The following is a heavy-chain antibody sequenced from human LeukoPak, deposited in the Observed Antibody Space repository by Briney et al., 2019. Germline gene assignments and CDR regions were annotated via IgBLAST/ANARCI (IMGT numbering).Heavy chain of an antibody. CDR2: ISGRGGST. V-gene: IGHV3-23*01. Sequence: GGTLRLSCAASGFTFSSYGMYWVRQAPGKGLEWVSAISGRGGSTYYADSVKGRFTISRDNSKNTLYLQINSLRAEDTAVYYCAKVQSNYFDYWGQGTLVTVSS. J-gene: IGHJ4*02. CDR1: GFTFSSYG. D-gene: IGHD5/OR15-5a*01. CDR3: AKVQSNYFDY.